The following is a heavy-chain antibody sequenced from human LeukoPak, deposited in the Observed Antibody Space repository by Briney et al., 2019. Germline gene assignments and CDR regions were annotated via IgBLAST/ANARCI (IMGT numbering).Heavy chain of an antibody. CDR1: GYTFTSYY. J-gene: IGHJ4*02. CDR3: ARDVITSGGVIAGTHY. V-gene: IGHV1-46*03. CDR2: INPSGGST. Sequence: ASVKVSCKASGYTFTSYYMHWVRQAPGQGLEWMGIINPSGGSTSYAQKFQGRVTMTRDTSTSTVYMELSSLRSEDTAVYYCARDVITSGGVIAGTHYWDQGTLVTASS. D-gene: IGHD3-16*02.